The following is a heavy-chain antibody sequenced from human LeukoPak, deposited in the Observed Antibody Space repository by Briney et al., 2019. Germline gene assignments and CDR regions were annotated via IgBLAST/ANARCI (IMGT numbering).Heavy chain of an antibody. Sequence: GGSLRLSCVASGFTFRSYGMHWVRQAPGKGLEWVALISYDGSYKYYADSVKGRFTISRDHSKNTLYMQMNSLRAEDTAVYYCAKGGSSSWDYFDYWGQGTLVTVSS. D-gene: IGHD6-13*01. CDR3: AKGGSSSWDYFDY. V-gene: IGHV3-30*18. J-gene: IGHJ4*02. CDR1: GFTFRSYG. CDR2: ISYDGSYK.